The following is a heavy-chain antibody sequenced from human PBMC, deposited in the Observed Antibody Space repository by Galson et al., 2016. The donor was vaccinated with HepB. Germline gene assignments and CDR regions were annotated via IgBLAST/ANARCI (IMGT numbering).Heavy chain of an antibody. CDR3: AKDLFAVMD. CDR1: GFTFSMYG. CDR2: ISGSRGNT. D-gene: IGHD6-19*01. J-gene: IGHJ4*02. Sequence: SLRLSCAASGFTFSMYGMRWVRQAPGKGLEWVSSISGSRGNTYYADFVKGRFTISRDNSKNTVYLQMSSLRVDDTAVYYCAKDLFAVMDWGQGTLVTVSS. V-gene: IGHV3-23*01.